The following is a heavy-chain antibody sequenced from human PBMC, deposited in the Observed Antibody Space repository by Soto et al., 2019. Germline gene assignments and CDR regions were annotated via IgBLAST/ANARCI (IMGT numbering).Heavy chain of an antibody. V-gene: IGHV3-23*01. CDR2: ISVGDAFR. CDR1: GFNVGAFA. Sequence: GGSLRLSCAASGFNVGAFAVNWVRQAPGKGLGCVSGISVGDAFRYYAASVRGRFSIARDASENILYLQMNSLRVDDTALYYCTRETVAGITGLDYWGQGTLVAVYS. CDR3: TRETVAGITGLDY. D-gene: IGHD1-20*01. J-gene: IGHJ4*02.